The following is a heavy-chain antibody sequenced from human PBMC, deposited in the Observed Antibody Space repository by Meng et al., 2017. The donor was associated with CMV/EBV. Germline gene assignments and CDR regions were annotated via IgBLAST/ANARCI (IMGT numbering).Heavy chain of an antibody. CDR2: ISDYNGNT. CDR3: ARETGFLYYYGSGPDPENWFDP. CDR1: GYTFTSYG. Sequence: AAVTVSCQASGYTFTSYGISWVRQAPGQGLEWMGWISDYNGNTNYAQKLQGRVTMTTDTSTSTAYMELRTLRSDDTAVYYCARETGFLYYYGSGPDPENWFDPWGQGTLVTVSS. D-gene: IGHD3-10*01. V-gene: IGHV1-18*01. J-gene: IGHJ5*02.